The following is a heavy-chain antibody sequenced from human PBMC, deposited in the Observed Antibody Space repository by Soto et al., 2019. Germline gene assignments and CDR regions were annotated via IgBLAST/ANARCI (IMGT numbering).Heavy chain of an antibody. V-gene: IGHV3-48*02. CDR2: ISSSSSTI. Sequence: EVQLVESGGGLVQPGESLRLSCAASGFTFSTYNMNWVRQAPGKGLEWVSYISSSSSTIDYADSVKGRFIISRDNAKNSLYLQMNSLRDEDTAVYYCARSPITTIVVALFDYWGQGTLVTVSS. D-gene: IGHD3-22*01. J-gene: IGHJ4*02. CDR1: GFTFSTYN. CDR3: ARSPITTIVVALFDY.